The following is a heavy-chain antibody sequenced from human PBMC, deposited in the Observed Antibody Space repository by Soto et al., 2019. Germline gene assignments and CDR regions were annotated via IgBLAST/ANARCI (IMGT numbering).Heavy chain of an antibody. CDR2: NYYSGST. CDR1: GGSISSGDYY. V-gene: IGHV4-30-4*01. D-gene: IGHD2-2*01. Sequence: QVQLQESGPGLVKPSQTLSLTCTVSGGSISSGDYYWSWIRQPPGKGLEWIEYNYYSGSTYYNPSLRSPVTISLDTSKNQFSLKLFSVTAADTAVYYCARERVPGYIHPTWFDPWGQGTLVTVSS. CDR3: ARERVPGYIHPTWFDP. J-gene: IGHJ5*02.